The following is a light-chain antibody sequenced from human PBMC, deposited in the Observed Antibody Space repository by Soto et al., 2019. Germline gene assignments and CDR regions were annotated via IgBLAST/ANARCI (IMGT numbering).Light chain of an antibody. CDR1: TSDFGFYNY. Sequence: QSFLPQPASVSGSPGQSITISCTGTTSDFGFYNYVSWYQHHPGKAPKLLIYEVTNRHSGVSNRFSGSKSGNTASLTISGLQAEDEADYYCSSYTSSTDYVFGTGTKVTVL. J-gene: IGLJ1*01. CDR3: SSYTSSTDYV. CDR2: EVT. V-gene: IGLV2-14*01.